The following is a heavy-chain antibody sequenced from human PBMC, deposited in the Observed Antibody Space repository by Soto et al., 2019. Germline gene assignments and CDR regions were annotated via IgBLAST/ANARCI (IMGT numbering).Heavy chain of an antibody. D-gene: IGHD1-20*01. J-gene: IGHJ4*02. CDR1: GYGYSFSNHG. Sequence: QGQLVQSAAEVKKPGASVKVSCKSSGYGYSFSNHGIVWVRQAPGQGLEWMGWISGYNGITKYAERVQGRVTMTIDTSTTTAFLELSNLRNADTAIYFCARAAKWVTGSIGGNWGQGTLVTVSS. V-gene: IGHV1-18*04. CDR2: ISGYNGIT. CDR3: ARAAKWVTGSIGGN.